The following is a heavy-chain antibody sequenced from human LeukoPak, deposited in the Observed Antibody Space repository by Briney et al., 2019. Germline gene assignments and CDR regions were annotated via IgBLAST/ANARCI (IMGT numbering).Heavy chain of an antibody. CDR2: IWYDGSNK. D-gene: IGHD2-2*01. CDR3: AKDTPSIGYCSSTSCSPGFYFDY. J-gene: IGHJ4*02. Sequence: GGSLRLSCGASGVTYSSYGMHWVRQAPGKGLEWVAVIWYDGSNKYYADSVKGRFTISRDNSKNTLYLQMNSLRAEDTAVYYCAKDTPSIGYCSSTSCSPGFYFDYWGQGTLVTVSS. CDR1: GVTYSSYG. V-gene: IGHV3-33*06.